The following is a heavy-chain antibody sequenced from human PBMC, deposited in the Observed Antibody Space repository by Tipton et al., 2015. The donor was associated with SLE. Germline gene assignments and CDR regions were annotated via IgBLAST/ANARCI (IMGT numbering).Heavy chain of an antibody. CDR2: IYTSGST. CDR1: GGSISSGSYY. D-gene: IGHD1-1*01. CDR3: ASDGVWNPI. V-gene: IGHV4-61*09. Sequence: LRLSCAVSGGSISSGSYYWSWIRQPAGKGLEWIGYIYTSGSTNYNPSLKSRVTISVDTSKNQFSLKLSSVTAADTAVYYCASDGVWNPIWGQGTMVTVSS. J-gene: IGHJ3*02.